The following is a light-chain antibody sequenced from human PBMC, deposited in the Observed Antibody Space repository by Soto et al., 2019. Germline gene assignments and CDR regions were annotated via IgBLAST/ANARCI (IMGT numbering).Light chain of an antibody. CDR1: QSVSSNH. J-gene: IGKJ1*01. Sequence: DILLTQSPCTLALSPGERATLSCRASQSVSSNHLAWYQQKPGHAPRLLIYGGSSRATGIPVRLSGSGSETDFTLTITRLEPEDFAVYYCQQYSSSRTFGQGTKVDIK. V-gene: IGKV3-20*01. CDR3: QQYSSSRT. CDR2: GGS.